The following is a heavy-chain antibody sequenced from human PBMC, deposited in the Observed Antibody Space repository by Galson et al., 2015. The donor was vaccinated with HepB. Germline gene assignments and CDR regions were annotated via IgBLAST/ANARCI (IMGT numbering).Heavy chain of an antibody. CDR1: GFTFTSSA. D-gene: IGHD3-9*01. CDR3: AAGRHPWLFDPYYFDY. Sequence: SVKVSCKASGFTFTSSAMQWVRQARGQRLEWIGWIVVGSGNTNYAQKFQERVTITRDMSTSTAYMELSSLRSEDTAVYYCAAGRHPWLFDPYYFDYWGQGTLVTVSS. CDR2: IVVGSGNT. V-gene: IGHV1-58*02. J-gene: IGHJ4*02.